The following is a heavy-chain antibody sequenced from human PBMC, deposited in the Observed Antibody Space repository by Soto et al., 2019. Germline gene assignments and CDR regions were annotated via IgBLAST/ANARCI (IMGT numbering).Heavy chain of an antibody. CDR1: GFTFRTSW. J-gene: IGHJ3*02. CDR2: IMFDGSEK. CDR3: VRYYYGSANDNAFDT. D-gene: IGHD3-22*01. V-gene: IGHV3-7*04. Sequence: EVQLVESGGGLVQPGGSLRLCCAASGFTFRTSWMSWVRQAPGKGLEWVANIMFDGSEKYYVDSVEGRFTISRDNAKNSLYLQMNSLRAEDTAVYRCVRYYYGSANDNAFDTWGQGTQVTVSS.